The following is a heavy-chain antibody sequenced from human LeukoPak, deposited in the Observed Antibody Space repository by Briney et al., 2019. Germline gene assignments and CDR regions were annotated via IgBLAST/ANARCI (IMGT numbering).Heavy chain of an antibody. CDR1: GASISSSAWY. Sequence: PSETLSLTCTVSGASISSSAWYWGWIRQPPGKGLEWIGIIYYSGSTYYNPSLKSRVTISVDTSKNQFSLKLSSVTAADTAVYYCARPTAHGDYVPYFDYWGQGTLVTVSS. CDR3: ARPTAHGDYVPYFDY. J-gene: IGHJ4*02. CDR2: IYYSGST. V-gene: IGHV4-39*07. D-gene: IGHD4-17*01.